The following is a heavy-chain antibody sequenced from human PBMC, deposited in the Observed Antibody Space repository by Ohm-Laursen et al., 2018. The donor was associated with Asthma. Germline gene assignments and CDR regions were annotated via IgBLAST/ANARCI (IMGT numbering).Heavy chain of an antibody. CDR3: ARGQGSGDISGSDPFDL. J-gene: IGHJ3*01. Sequence: SLRLSCAASGFSVSRHFMNWIRQGPDKGLERVSDIYPGGATFYADSVKGRFTISRDDAKNTLNLQMSSLRGDDTAVYYCARGQGSGDISGSDPFDLWGQGTTVSVSS. CDR1: GFSVSRHF. CDR2: IYPGGAT. D-gene: IGHD3-10*01. V-gene: IGHV3-53*01.